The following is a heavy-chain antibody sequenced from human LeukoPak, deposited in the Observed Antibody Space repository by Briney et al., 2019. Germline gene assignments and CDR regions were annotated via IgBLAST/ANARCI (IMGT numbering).Heavy chain of an antibody. Sequence: SETLSLTCTLYGGSISSYFWSWLRQPAGKGLEWIGRIYTSGSTTYNPSLKGRVTMSVDTSKNQFSLKLSSVTAADTAVYYCARVNLVVPAARSLDPWGQGTLVTVSS. CDR2: IYTSGST. J-gene: IGHJ5*02. V-gene: IGHV4-4*07. CDR3: ARVNLVVPAARSLDP. D-gene: IGHD2-2*01. CDR1: GGSISSYF.